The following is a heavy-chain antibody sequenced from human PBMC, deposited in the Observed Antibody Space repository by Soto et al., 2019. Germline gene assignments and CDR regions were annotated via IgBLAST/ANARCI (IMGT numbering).Heavy chain of an antibody. Sequence: EVQLVESGGGLVQPGGSLRLSCAASGFTVSSNYMSWVRQAPGKGLEWVSVIYSGGSTYYADSVKGRFTISRDNSKNTLCLQMNSLRAEDTAVYYCASDNIYSSGSVYWGQGTLVTVSS. D-gene: IGHD6-19*01. CDR2: IYSGGST. V-gene: IGHV3-66*01. CDR3: ASDNIYSSGSVY. CDR1: GFTVSSNY. J-gene: IGHJ4*02.